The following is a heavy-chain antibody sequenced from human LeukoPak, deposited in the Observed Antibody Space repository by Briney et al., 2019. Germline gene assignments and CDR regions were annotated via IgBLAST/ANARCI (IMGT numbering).Heavy chain of an antibody. D-gene: IGHD2-15*01. CDR1: GFTFSSYS. CDR3: ARERIYCSGGSCYGYYFDY. V-gene: IGHV3-21*01. CDR2: ISSSSSYI. J-gene: IGHJ4*02. Sequence: GGSLRLSCAASGFTFSSYSMNWVRQAPGKGLEWVSSISSSSSYIYYADSVKGRFTISRDNAKNSLYLQMNSLRAEDTAVYYCARERIYCSGGSCYGYYFDYWGQGTLVTVSS.